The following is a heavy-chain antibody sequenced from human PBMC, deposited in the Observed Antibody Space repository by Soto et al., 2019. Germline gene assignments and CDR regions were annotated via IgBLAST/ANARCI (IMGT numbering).Heavy chain of an antibody. D-gene: IGHD3-10*01. V-gene: IGHV4-39*01. Sequence: SETLSITCTVSGGSISSSSYYWGWIRQNPGKGLEWIGSFYYSGSTYYTPSLKSRVTISVDTSDNQFSLKLSSVTAADTAVYYCARQVVDGTLAGTGSFDYWGQGTLVTVSS. CDR1: GGSISSSSYY. CDR3: ARQVVDGTLAGTGSFDY. J-gene: IGHJ4*02. CDR2: FYYSGST.